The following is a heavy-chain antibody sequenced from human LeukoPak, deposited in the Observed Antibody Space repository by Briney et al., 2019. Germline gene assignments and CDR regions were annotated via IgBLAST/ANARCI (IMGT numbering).Heavy chain of an antibody. CDR1: GGSISGYY. CDR3: ARDFGSGREEGWFDP. CDR2: IYYSGST. D-gene: IGHD3-3*01. J-gene: IGHJ5*02. Sequence: SETLSLTCSVSGGSISGYYWSWIRQPPGKGPEWIGYIYYSGSTNYNPSLKSRVTASVDTSKIQFSLNLTSVTAADTAVYYCARDFGSGREEGWFDPWGQGTLVTVSS. V-gene: IGHV4-59*01.